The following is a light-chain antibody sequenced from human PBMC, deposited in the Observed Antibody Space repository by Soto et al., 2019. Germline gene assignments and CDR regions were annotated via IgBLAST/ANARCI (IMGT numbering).Light chain of an antibody. J-gene: IGLJ1*01. CDR1: TGPVTSGHY. Sequence: QAVVTQEPSLTVSPGGTVTLTCGSSTGPVTSGHYPHWFQQKPGQAPRTLNWDTSNRHSWTPARFSGSLLGDKAALTLSDAQPEDEADYYPGVGEVFGTGTKVTVL. V-gene: IGLV7-46*01. CDR2: DTS. CDR3: GVGEV.